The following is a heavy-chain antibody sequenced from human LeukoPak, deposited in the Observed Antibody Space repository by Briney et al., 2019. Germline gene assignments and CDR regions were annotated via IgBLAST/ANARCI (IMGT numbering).Heavy chain of an antibody. V-gene: IGHV3-9*01. CDR2: ISWNSGSI. J-gene: IGHJ4*02. CDR3: AKTRERGSSGGKYYFDY. Sequence: GGSLRLSCAASGFTFDDYAMHWVRQAPGKGLEWVSGISWNSGSIGYADSVKGRFTISRDNAKNSLYLQMNSLRAEDTALYYCAKTRERGSSGGKYYFDYWGQGTLVTVSS. D-gene: IGHD2-15*01. CDR1: GFTFDDYA.